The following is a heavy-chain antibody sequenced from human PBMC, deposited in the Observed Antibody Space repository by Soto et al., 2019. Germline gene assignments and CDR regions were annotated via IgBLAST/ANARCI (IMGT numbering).Heavy chain of an antibody. J-gene: IGHJ4*02. D-gene: IGHD5-12*01. V-gene: IGHV3-30*18. CDR3: AKEYSGYDHFDY. Sequence: QGQLVESGGGVVQPGRSLRLSCAASGFTFSSYDMHWVRQAPGKGLEWVAVISYDGSNKYYADSVKGRFTLSRDNSKNTLYLPMNSLRAEDTAVYYCAKEYSGYDHFDYWGQVTLVTVSS. CDR2: ISYDGSNK. CDR1: GFTFSSYD.